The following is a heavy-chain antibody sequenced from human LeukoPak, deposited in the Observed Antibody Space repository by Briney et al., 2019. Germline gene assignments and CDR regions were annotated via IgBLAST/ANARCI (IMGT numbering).Heavy chain of an antibody. V-gene: IGHV3-20*04. CDR2: INWYGGRT. Sequence: GGSLRLSCAASGFTFSSYSMNWVSQAPGKGLEWVSGINWYGGRTGYADSVKGRFTISRDNAKNSLYLQMNTLRAEDTALYYCACSKGSTGYFSAFDLWGQGTMVTVSS. D-gene: IGHD3-22*01. CDR3: ACSKGSTGYFSAFDL. J-gene: IGHJ3*01. CDR1: GFTFSSYS.